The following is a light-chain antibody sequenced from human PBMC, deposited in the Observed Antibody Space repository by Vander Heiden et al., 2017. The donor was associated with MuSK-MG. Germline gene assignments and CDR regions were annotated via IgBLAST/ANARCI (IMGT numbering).Light chain of an antibody. J-gene: IGKJ5*01. V-gene: IGKV4-1*01. Sequence: DLVLTPSPDSLAVSLGERATINCKSSQSVLYSSNNKNYLAWYQQKKGQQPKLLMDWAATRESGGTERRSGSGSGKECTSTISSMQAEDGAVDYCQQDDRSPRTFGQGTQVEIK. CDR2: WAA. CDR3: QQDDRSPRT. CDR1: QSVLYSSNNKNY.